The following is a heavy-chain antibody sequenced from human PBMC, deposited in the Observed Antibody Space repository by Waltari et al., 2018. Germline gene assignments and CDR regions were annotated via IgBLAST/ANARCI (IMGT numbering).Heavy chain of an antibody. J-gene: IGHJ6*03. CDR3: ARHELGISQYYYNMYV. CDR2: IIPMFGIP. CDR1: GGSFGGYV. D-gene: IGHD7-27*01. Sequence: VQLVQLGGEVKTLGYSVKVSCKASGGSFGGYVICWVRQAPGQGLEWMGVIIPMFGIPDFSQKFQDRLTITADESTNTAYMELSSLTSEDTAIYYCARHELGISQYYYNMYVWGQGTTVTISS. V-gene: IGHV1-69*12.